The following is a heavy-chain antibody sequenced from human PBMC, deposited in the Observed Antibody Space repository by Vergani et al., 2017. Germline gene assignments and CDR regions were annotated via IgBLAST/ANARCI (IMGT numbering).Heavy chain of an antibody. CDR2: IYSTGST. D-gene: IGHD3-9*01. Sequence: QVQLEESGPGLVKPSETLSLTCTVPGGSFNTYYWSWIRQSPGKGLEWIGYIYSTGSTNYNPSLNSRVTRSVDTSKNQFSLKLRSVTAADTAVYFCARVMYRDEASTGYRLEGMDIWGQGTTVTISS. CDR1: GGSFNTYY. CDR3: ARVMYRDEASTGYRLEGMDI. J-gene: IGHJ6*02. V-gene: IGHV4-59*13.